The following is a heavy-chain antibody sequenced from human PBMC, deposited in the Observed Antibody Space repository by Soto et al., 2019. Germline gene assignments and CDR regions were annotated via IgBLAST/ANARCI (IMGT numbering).Heavy chain of an antibody. CDR1: GYTFTGYY. V-gene: IGHV1-2*02. CDR2: INPNSGGT. CDR3: AREPPQLERRAFDI. J-gene: IGHJ3*02. Sequence: QVQLVQSGAEVKKPGASVKVSCKASGYTFTGYYMHWVRQAPGQGLEWMGWINPNSGGTNYAQKVQGGVTXXRXTXXSTADMALSRLRSDDTAVYYCAREPPQLERRAFDIWGQGTMVTVSS. D-gene: IGHD1-1*01.